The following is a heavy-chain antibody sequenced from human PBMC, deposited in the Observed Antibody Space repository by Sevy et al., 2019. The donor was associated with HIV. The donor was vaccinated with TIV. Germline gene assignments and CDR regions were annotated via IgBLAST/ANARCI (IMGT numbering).Heavy chain of an antibody. Sequence: GGSLRLSCAASGFTFDGYAMHWVRQAPGKGLEWVSGISWNSANIGYADSVKGRFTISRDNAKNSLYLQMNSLRAEDTALYYWVNGDIRDGTPDIWGQGTIVTGSS. D-gene: IGHD5-12*01. CDR3: VNGDIRDGTPDI. CDR1: GFTFDGYA. J-gene: IGHJ3*02. V-gene: IGHV3-9*01. CDR2: ISWNSANI.